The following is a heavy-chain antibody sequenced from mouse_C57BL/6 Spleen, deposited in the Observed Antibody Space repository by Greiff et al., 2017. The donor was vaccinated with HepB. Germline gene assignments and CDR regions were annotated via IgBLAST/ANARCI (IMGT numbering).Heavy chain of an antibody. V-gene: IGHV1-55*01. Sequence: QVQLKQPGAELVKPGASVKMSCKASGYTFTSYWITWVKQRPGQGLEWIGDIYPGSGSTNYNEKFKSKATLTVDTSSSTAYMQLSSLTSEDSAVYYCAREKNYGSSYDGWFAYWGQGTLVTVSA. J-gene: IGHJ3*01. CDR2: IYPGSGST. D-gene: IGHD1-1*01. CDR3: AREKNYGSSYDGWFAY. CDR1: GYTFTSYW.